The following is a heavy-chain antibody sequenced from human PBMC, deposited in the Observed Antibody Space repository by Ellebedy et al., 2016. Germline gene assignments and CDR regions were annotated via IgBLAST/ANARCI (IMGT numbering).Heavy chain of an antibody. CDR1: GFSVTSND. V-gene: IGHV3-53*01. CDR3: ATRRYGGFDV. J-gene: IGHJ3*01. Sequence: GESLKISXAASGFSVTSNDMSWVRQAPGKGLELVSLIYGVGNSYYADFVKGRFTISRDSSKNTLYLHMNNLRPEDTAVYYCATRRYGGFDVWGQGTMVTVSS. D-gene: IGHD4-23*01. CDR2: IYGVGNS.